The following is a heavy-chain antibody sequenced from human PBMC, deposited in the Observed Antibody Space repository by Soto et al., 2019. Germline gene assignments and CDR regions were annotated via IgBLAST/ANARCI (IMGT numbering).Heavy chain of an antibody. D-gene: IGHD6-19*01. V-gene: IGHV3-23*01. CDR2: ISGSGDST. CDR3: AKERSSGWSFDY. J-gene: IGHJ4*02. Sequence: RLSCAASGFTFSSYGMNWVRQAPGKGLEWVSGISGSGDSTYYADSVKGRFTVSRDNSKNTLYLQMNSLRAEDTAVFYCAKERSSGWSFDYWGQGTLVTVSS. CDR1: GFTFSSYG.